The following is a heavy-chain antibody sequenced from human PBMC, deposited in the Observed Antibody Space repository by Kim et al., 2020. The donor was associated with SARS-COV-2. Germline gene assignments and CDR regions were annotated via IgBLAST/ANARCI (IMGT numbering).Heavy chain of an antibody. CDR3: PKGDDCRDNTFDN. D-gene: IGHD3-22*01. Sequence: GGSLRLSCAASGFTFSSYGMSWVRQAPGKGLEWVSGISGRGGRKNYADSVKGRITISRDKSRNTRYLEMNSLRAEDTAVYYCPKGDDCRDNTFDNWDQG. J-gene: IGHJ4*03. CDR1: GFTFSSYG. V-gene: IGHV3-23*01. CDR2: ISGRGGRK.